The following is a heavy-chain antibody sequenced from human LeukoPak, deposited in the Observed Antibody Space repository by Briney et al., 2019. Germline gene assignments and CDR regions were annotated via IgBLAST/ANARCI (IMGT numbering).Heavy chain of an antibody. CDR3: AREYGTGGLDY. V-gene: IGHV1-46*01. Sequence: ASVKVSCKASGNTFTTAQMHWVRQAPGQGLEWMGIINPSGGSTSYAQKLQGRVTMTRDTSTGTVYMELSSLRSEDTALYYCAREYGTGGLDYWGQGTLVTVSS. D-gene: IGHD2-8*02. CDR1: GNTFTTAQ. J-gene: IGHJ4*02. CDR2: INPSGGST.